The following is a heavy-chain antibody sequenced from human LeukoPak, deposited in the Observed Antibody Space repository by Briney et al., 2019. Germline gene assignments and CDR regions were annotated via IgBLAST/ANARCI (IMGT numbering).Heavy chain of an antibody. CDR3: AKQSAGVTTGYFDY. D-gene: IGHD1-26*01. J-gene: IGHJ4*02. Sequence: GGSLRLSCAASGFTFSSYAMSWVRQAPGKGLEWASAISDSAGSTYYADSVKGRFTISRDNSKNTLYLQMNSLRAEGTAVYYCAKQSAGVTTGYFDYWGQGTLVTVSS. CDR1: GFTFSSYA. CDR2: ISDSAGST. V-gene: IGHV3-23*01.